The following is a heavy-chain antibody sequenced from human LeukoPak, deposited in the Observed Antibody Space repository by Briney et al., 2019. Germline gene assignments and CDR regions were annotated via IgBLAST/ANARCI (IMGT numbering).Heavy chain of an antibody. CDR3: ARDPHYYDTSGSGDAFDI. D-gene: IGHD3-22*01. J-gene: IGHJ3*02. CDR2: IYSGGST. V-gene: IGHV3-53*01. Sequence: GGSLRLSCAASGFTVSSNYMSWVRQAPGKGLEWVSVIYSGGSTYYADSVKGRFTISRDNSKNTLYLQMNSLRAEDTAVYYCARDPHYYDTSGSGDAFDIWGQGTMVTVSS. CDR1: GFTVSSNY.